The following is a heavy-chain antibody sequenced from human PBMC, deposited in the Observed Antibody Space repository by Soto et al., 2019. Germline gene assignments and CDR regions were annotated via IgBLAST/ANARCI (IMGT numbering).Heavy chain of an antibody. Sequence: QVQLVQSAGEAKKPGASVKVSCKASGYSFTSYGISWVRRAPGQGLEWMGWISPYNGHTQFVERFQGRVTMTTDTSTKTAYMELRNLRSDDTAHYYCARDLTIVPATHPRLENYGMDVWGQGTTVIVSS. CDR3: ARDLTIVPATHPRLENYGMDV. D-gene: IGHD2-2*01. V-gene: IGHV1-18*01. CDR2: ISPYNGHT. CDR1: GYSFTSYG. J-gene: IGHJ6*02.